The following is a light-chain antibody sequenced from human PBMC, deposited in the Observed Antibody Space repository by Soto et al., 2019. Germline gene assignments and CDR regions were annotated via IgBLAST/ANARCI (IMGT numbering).Light chain of an antibody. CDR2: DNN. Sequence: QSVLTQPPSVSAAPGQKVTISCSGSSSNIGNNYVSWYQQLPGAAPKLLIYDNNKRPSGIPDLFSGSKSGTSATLAITGLQTGDEADYHCGTWDSSLSAGVFGGGTKLTVL. CDR1: SSNIGNNY. V-gene: IGLV1-51*01. J-gene: IGLJ2*01. CDR3: GTWDSSLSAGV.